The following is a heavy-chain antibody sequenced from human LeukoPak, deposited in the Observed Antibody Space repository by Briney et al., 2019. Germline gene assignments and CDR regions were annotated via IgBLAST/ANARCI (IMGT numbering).Heavy chain of an antibody. CDR3: ARPRWLQFGPHDS. CDR1: GFTFSSYW. CDR2: IKQDGSEK. J-gene: IGHJ4*02. D-gene: IGHD5-24*01. Sequence: GGSLRLSCAASGFTFSSYWMSWVRQAPGKGLEWVANIKQDGSEKHYVDSVKGRFTISRDNAKNSLYLQMNSLRAEDTAVYYCARPRWLQFGPHDSWGQGTLVTVSS. V-gene: IGHV3-7*01.